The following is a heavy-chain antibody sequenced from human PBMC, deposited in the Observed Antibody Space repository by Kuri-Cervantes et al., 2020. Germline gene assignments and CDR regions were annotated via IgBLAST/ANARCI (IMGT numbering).Heavy chain of an antibody. Sequence: GGSLRLSCAASGFTFSSYAMHWVRQAPGKGLEWVAVISYDGSNKYYADSVKGRFTISRDNSKNTLYLQMNSLRAEDTAVYYCARGSYSSSWYVITNYYYGMDVWGQGTTVTVSS. CDR2: ISYDGSNK. V-gene: IGHV3-30-3*01. D-gene: IGHD6-13*01. CDR3: ARGSYSSSWYVITNYYYGMDV. J-gene: IGHJ6*02. CDR1: GFTFSSYA.